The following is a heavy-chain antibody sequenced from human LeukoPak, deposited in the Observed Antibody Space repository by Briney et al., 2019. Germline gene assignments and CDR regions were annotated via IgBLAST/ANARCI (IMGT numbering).Heavy chain of an antibody. D-gene: IGHD3-9*01. CDR1: GYTFTSYG. V-gene: IGHV1-18*01. CDR2: ISAYNGNT. J-gene: IGHJ4*02. Sequence: ASVKVSCKASGYTFTSYGISWVRQAPGQGLEWMGWISAYNGNTNYAQKLQGRVTMTTDTSTSTAYMELRSLRSDDTAVYYCARDSRNYDILTGYSPGDYWDQGTLVTVSS. CDR3: ARDSRNYDILTGYSPGDY.